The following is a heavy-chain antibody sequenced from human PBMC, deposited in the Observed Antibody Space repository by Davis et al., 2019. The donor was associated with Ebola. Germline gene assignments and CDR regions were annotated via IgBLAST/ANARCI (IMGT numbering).Heavy chain of an antibody. CDR2: ISSSSSYI. Sequence: PGGSLRLSCAASGFTFSSYAMNWVRQAPGKGLEWVSSISSSSSYIYYADSVKGRFTISRDNAKNALYLQMNSLRAEDAAMYYCASPPAGQLGIHYYYYMDVWGKGTTVTVSS. CDR3: ASPPAGQLGIHYYYYMDV. J-gene: IGHJ6*03. D-gene: IGHD6-6*01. CDR1: GFTFSSYA. V-gene: IGHV3-21*01.